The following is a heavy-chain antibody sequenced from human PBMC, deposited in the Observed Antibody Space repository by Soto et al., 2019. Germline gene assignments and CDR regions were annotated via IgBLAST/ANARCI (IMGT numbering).Heavy chain of an antibody. CDR3: ARPYPAFDI. CDR1: GFTFSSFT. Sequence: EVQLVESGGGLVKPGGSLRLSCAASGFTFSSFTMNWVRQAPGKGLEWVSSISSTSSYIYYADSVKDRFTISRDNAKNSLYLQMNSLRAEDTAVYYCARPYPAFDIWGQGTMVTVSS. J-gene: IGHJ3*02. V-gene: IGHV3-21*01. CDR2: ISSTSSYI.